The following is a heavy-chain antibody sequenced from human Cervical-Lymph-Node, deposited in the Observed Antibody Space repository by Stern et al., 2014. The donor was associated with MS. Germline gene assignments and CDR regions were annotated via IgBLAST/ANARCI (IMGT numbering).Heavy chain of an antibody. CDR2: IYPGDSDT. CDR1: GYSFTNYW. V-gene: IGHV5-51*01. CDR3: ARHDTTGCYGRCGXXXX. Sequence: EVQLXXXGAEVKKPGESLQISCKGSGYSFTNYWNGWVRQMPGKGLEWMGIIYPGDSDTTYSXSFQGQVTISADKSISTAYPXXXXXKASDTAMYYXARHDTTGCYGRCGXXXXWGQGTTVTVSS. J-gene: IGHJ6*02. D-gene: IGHD2-2*01.